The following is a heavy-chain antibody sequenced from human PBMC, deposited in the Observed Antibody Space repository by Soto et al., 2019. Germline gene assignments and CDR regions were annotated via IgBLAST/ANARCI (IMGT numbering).Heavy chain of an antibody. CDR3: VRESVASGPNYFDT. CDR2: SYHSGGT. D-gene: IGHD6-6*01. V-gene: IGHV4-30-2*06. Sequence: TRDLTCSVSGGTTTSGRSSWTWIRQSPVKGLEWIAYSYHSGGTYYNPSLKIRVTISVDRSENQFSLKLTSVTAADTAVYYCVRESVASGPNYFDTWGPGTLVTVSS. J-gene: IGHJ5*02. CDR1: GGTTTSGRSS.